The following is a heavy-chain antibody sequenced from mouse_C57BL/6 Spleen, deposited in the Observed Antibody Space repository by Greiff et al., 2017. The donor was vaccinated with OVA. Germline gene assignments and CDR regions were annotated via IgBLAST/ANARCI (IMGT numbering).Heavy chain of an antibody. CDR1: GFTFSSYA. D-gene: IGHD1-1*01. J-gene: IGHJ3*01. Sequence: EVKVEESGGGLVKPGGSLKLSCAASGFTFSSYAMSWVRQTPEKRLEWVATISDGGSYTYYPDNVKGRFTISRDNAKNNLYLQMSHLKSEDTAMYYCARGAFTTVVATPFAYWGQGTLVTVSA. CDR2: ISDGGSYT. CDR3: ARGAFTTVVATPFAY. V-gene: IGHV5-4*03.